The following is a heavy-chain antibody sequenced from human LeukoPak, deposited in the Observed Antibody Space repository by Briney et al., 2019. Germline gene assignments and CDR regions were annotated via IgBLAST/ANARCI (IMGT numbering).Heavy chain of an antibody. CDR3: ARRTYYDFWSGYYFSLSDVGAFDI. CDR2: IIPILGIA. CDR1: GGTFSSYA. D-gene: IGHD3-3*01. Sequence: SVKVSCKASGGTFSSYAISWVRQAPGQGLEWMGRIIPILGIANYAQKFQGRVTITADKSTSTAYMELSSLRSEDTAVYYCARRTYYDFWSGYYFSLSDVGAFDIWGQGTMVTASS. V-gene: IGHV1-69*04. J-gene: IGHJ3*02.